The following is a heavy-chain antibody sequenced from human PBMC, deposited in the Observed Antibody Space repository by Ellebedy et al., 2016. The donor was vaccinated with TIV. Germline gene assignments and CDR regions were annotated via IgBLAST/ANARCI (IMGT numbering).Heavy chain of an antibody. D-gene: IGHD2/OR15-2a*01. V-gene: IGHV5-51*01. CDR1: GYSFTSYW. J-gene: IGHJ3*02. CDR2: IYPGDSDT. Sequence: GESLKISCKGSGYSFTSYWIGWVRQMPGKGLEWMGIIYPGDSDTRYSPSFQGHVTFSTDKSISTAYLQWGSLKASDTAMYYCARLVLRTTSTRGDVFDIWGQGTMVTVSS. CDR3: ARLVLRTTSTRGDVFDI.